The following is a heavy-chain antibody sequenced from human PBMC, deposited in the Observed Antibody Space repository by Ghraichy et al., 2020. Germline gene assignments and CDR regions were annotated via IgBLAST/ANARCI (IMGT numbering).Heavy chain of an antibody. V-gene: IGHV3-23*01. J-gene: IGHJ4*02. CDR3: AKYVLGGTNDF. CDR1: GFTLTNYA. CDR2: ILSGGNT. Sequence: GGSLRLSCAASGFTLTNYAMSWVRQAPGKGLEWVSSILSGGNTYYAASVKGRFTISRDSSKNTLYLQMNSLRAEDTALYYCAKYVLGGTNDFWGQGTLVTVS. D-gene: IGHD3-16*01.